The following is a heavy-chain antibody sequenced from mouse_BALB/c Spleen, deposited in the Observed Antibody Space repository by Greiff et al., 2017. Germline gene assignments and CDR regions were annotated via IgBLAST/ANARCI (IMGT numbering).Heavy chain of an antibody. D-gene: IGHD2-1*01. CDR2: IWGDGST. CDR3: AREYGNYEAWFAY. J-gene: IGHJ3*01. V-gene: IGHV2-6-7*01. Sequence: VMLVESGPGLVAPSQSLSITCTVSGFSLTGYGVNWVRQPPGKGLEWLGMIWGDGSTDYNSALKSRLSISKDNSKSQVFLKMNSLQTDDTARYYCAREYGNYEAWFAYWGQGTLVTVSA. CDR1: GFSLTGYG.